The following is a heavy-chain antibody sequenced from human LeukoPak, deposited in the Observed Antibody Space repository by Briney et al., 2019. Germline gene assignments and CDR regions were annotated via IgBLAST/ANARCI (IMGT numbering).Heavy chain of an antibody. CDR1: GGSISSYY. D-gene: IGHD3-16*02. V-gene: IGHV4-59*01. J-gene: IGHJ5*02. CDR3: ARNPSVRSDSFWFDP. CDR2: IYYSGST. Sequence: PSETLSLTCTVSGGSISSYYWSWIRQPPGKGLEWIGYIYYSGSTNYNPSLKSRVTISVDTSKNQFSLKLSSVTAADTAVYYCARNPSVRSDSFWFDPWGQGTLVTVSS.